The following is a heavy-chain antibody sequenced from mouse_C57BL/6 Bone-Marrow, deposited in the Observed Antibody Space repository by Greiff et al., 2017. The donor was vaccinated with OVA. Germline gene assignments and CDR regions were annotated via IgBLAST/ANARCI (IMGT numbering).Heavy chain of an antibody. J-gene: IGHJ3*01. CDR2: ILPSIGRT. Sequence: VQLQQSGSELRSPGSSVKLSCKDFDSEVFPIAYMSWVRQKPGHGFEWIGGILPSIGRTIYGEKFEDKATLDADTLSNTAYLELNSLTSEDSAIYYCARHDYDVAWFAYWGQGTLVTVSA. CDR1: DSEVFPIAY. D-gene: IGHD2-4*01. V-gene: IGHV15-2*01. CDR3: ARHDYDVAWFAY.